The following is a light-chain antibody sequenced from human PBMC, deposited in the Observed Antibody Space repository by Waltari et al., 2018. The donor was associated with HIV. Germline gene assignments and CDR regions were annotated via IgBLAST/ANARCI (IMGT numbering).Light chain of an antibody. V-gene: IGKV1-NL1*01. Sequence: DIQMTQSPSSLSASIGDTVSISCRASQDISNSVSWFQQQPGKVPKLLGHGSFILQRGVPSRFSGSGSGTDYTLTISGLQAEDFSTYFCQQYFGVPLTFGGGTRVDI. J-gene: IGKJ4*01. CDR1: QDISNS. CDR2: GSF. CDR3: QQYFGVPLT.